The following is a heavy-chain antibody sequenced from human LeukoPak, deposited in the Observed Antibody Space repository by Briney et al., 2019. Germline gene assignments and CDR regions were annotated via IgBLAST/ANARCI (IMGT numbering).Heavy chain of an antibody. D-gene: IGHD5-18*01. Sequence: ASVKVSCKASGYTFTGYYMHWVRQAPGQGLEWMGWISAYNGNTNYAQKLQGRVTMTTDTSTSTAYMELRSLRSDDTAVYYCARDTSGIQLWFSGGLYYFDYWGQGTLVTVSS. CDR3: ARDTSGIQLWFSGGLYYFDY. J-gene: IGHJ4*02. V-gene: IGHV1-18*04. CDR2: ISAYNGNT. CDR1: GYTFTGYY.